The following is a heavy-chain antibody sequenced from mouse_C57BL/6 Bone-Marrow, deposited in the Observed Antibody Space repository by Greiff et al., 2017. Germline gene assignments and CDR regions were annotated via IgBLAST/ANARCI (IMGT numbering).Heavy chain of an antibody. CDR2: ISSGSSTI. Sequence: EVKLVESGGGLEKPGGSLKLSCAASGFTFSDYGMHWVRQAPEKGLEWVAYISSGSSTIYYADTVKGRFTISRDNAKNTLFLQMTSLRSEDTAMYYCARPNWYYAMDYWGQGTSVTVSS. J-gene: IGHJ4*01. CDR3: ARPNWYYAMDY. V-gene: IGHV5-17*01. CDR1: GFTFSDYG. D-gene: IGHD4-1*01.